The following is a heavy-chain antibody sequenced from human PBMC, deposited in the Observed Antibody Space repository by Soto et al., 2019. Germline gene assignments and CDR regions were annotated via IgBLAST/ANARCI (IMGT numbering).Heavy chain of an antibody. Sequence: QVQLVQSGAEVKKPGSSVKGSCKASGGTFSSYAISWVRQAPGKGLEWMGGIIPISDTTNYAQKFQGRVTITADESTSTAYMELSSLRSEDTAVYYCARSHGSSTSLEIYFYYYYGMDVWGQGTTVTVSS. V-gene: IGHV1-69*01. J-gene: IGHJ6*02. CDR2: IIPISDTT. CDR3: ARSHGSSTSLEIYFYYYYGMDV. D-gene: IGHD2-2*01. CDR1: GGTFSSYA.